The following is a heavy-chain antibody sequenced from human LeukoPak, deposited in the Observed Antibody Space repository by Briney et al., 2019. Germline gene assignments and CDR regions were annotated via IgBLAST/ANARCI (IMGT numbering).Heavy chain of an antibody. CDR3: ARDRGGYYFDY. CDR2: ITSSSSYI. V-gene: IGHV3-21*01. CDR1: GFTFSTYS. D-gene: IGHD3-16*01. Sequence: GGSLRLSCAASGFTFSTYSMNWVRQAPGKGLEWVSSITSSSSYIYYADSVKGRFTISRDNAKNSLYLQMNSLRAEDTAVYYCARDRGGYYFDYWGQGTLVTVSS. J-gene: IGHJ4*02.